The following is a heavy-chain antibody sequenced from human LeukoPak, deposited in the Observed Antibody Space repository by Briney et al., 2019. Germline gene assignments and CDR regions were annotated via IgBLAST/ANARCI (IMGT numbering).Heavy chain of an antibody. Sequence: PSETLSLTCTVSGGSISSHYWSWIRQPLGKGLEWIGYIYYSGSTNYNPSLKSRVTISVDTSKNQFSLKLSSVTAADTAVYYCAVVGAHAGFDYWGQGTLVTVSS. CDR3: AVVGAHAGFDY. CDR2: IYYSGST. D-gene: IGHD2-15*01. V-gene: IGHV4-59*11. CDR1: GGSISSHY. J-gene: IGHJ4*02.